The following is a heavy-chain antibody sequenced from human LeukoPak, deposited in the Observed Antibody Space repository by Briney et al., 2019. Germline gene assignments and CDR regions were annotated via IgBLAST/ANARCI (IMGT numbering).Heavy chain of an antibody. CDR2: ISYDGSNK. V-gene: IGHV3-30-3*01. CDR1: GFTFSSYA. CDR3: ARPYSIGWRDAFDI. J-gene: IGHJ3*02. D-gene: IGHD6-19*01. Sequence: GGSLRLSCAASGFTFSSYAMHWVRQAPGKGLEWVAVISYDGSNKYYADSVKGRFTISRDNSKNTLYLQMNSLRAEDTAGYYCARPYSIGWRDAFDIWGQGTMVTVSS.